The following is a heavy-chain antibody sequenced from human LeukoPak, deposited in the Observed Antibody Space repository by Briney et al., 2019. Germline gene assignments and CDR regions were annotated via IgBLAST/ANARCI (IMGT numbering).Heavy chain of an antibody. Sequence: ASVKVSCKASGYTFTGYYMHWVRQAPGQGLEWMGWINPNSGGTNYAQKFQGRVTMTRGTSISTAYMELSRLRSDDTAVYYCARGRNYYDSSGYYSDWGQGTLVTVSS. D-gene: IGHD3-22*01. CDR1: GYTFTGYY. CDR2: INPNSGGT. CDR3: ARGRNYYDSSGYYSD. J-gene: IGHJ4*02. V-gene: IGHV1-2*02.